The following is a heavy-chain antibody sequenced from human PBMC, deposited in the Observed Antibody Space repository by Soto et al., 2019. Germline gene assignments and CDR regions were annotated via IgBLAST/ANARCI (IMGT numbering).Heavy chain of an antibody. CDR2: IWYDGSKK. V-gene: IGHV3-33*01. D-gene: IGHD3-3*01. J-gene: IGHJ6*02. Sequence: QVQVVESGGGVVQPGRSLRLSCAASGFTFSSFGMHWVRQAPGKGLEWVSLIWYDGSKKSYGDSVKGRFTISRDNSRNTVLLQMNSLRADGTAVYYCARDASYYSLWSGYFPSRNGMDVWGQGTTVTVSS. CDR1: GFTFSSFG. CDR3: ARDASYYSLWSGYFPSRNGMDV.